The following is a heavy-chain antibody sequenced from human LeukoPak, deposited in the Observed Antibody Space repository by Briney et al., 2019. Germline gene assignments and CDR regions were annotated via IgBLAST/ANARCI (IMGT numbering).Heavy chain of an antibody. J-gene: IGHJ5*02. Sequence: ASVKVSCKASGGTFRSYAISWVRQAPGQGLGWMGGIIPIFGTANYAQKFQGRVTITADESTSTAYMELSSLRSEDTAVYYCARYSCSSTSCYTGASNWFDPWGQGTLVTVSS. CDR1: GGTFRSYA. V-gene: IGHV1-69*13. CDR2: IIPIFGTA. D-gene: IGHD2-2*02. CDR3: ARYSCSSTSCYTGASNWFDP.